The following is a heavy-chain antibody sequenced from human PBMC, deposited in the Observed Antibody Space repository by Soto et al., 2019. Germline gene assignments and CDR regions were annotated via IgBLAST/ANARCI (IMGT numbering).Heavy chain of an antibody. CDR2: IYYSGST. CDR1: GVSISSYY. J-gene: IGHJ4*02. D-gene: IGHD3-16*01. V-gene: IGHV4-59*01. Sequence: SEALSLTCTVSGVSISSYYWSWIRQPPGKGLEWIGYIYYSGSTNYNPSLKSRVTISVDTSKNQFSLKLSSVTAADTAVYYCARRYGGNFDYWGQGTLVTVSS. CDR3: ARRYGGNFDY.